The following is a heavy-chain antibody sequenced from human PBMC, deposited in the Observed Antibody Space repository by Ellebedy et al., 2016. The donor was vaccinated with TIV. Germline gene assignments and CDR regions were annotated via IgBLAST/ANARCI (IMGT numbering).Heavy chain of an antibody. CDR3: ATDGSYGDYRSPAHAFVI. Sequence: GESLKISCAASGFSFNSYWMSWVRQAPGKGLEWVANINQGGSVKYYVDSVRGRFTISRDNGKNSVYLQMNSLRAEDTAVYYCATDGSYGDYRSPAHAFVIWGQGTVVTVSS. V-gene: IGHV3-7*01. CDR1: GFSFNSYW. CDR2: INQGGSVK. D-gene: IGHD3-10*01. J-gene: IGHJ3*02.